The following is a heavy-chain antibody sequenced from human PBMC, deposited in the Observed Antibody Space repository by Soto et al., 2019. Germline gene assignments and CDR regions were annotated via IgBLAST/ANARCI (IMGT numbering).Heavy chain of an antibody. J-gene: IGHJ3*02. Sequence: ASVKVSCKASGYTSTNYYMHWLRQAPGQGLEWMGIINPNGDTTSYAQKFLGRITLTRDTSTSTVYMELSSLTSDDTAVYYCAGGTRIVVVIGGAFDIWGQGTMVTVSS. CDR2: INPNGDTT. CDR1: GYTSTNYY. CDR3: AGGTRIVVVIGGAFDI. D-gene: IGHD3-22*01. V-gene: IGHV1-46*01.